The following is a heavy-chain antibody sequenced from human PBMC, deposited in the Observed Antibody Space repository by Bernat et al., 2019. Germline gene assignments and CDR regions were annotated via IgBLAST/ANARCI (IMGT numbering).Heavy chain of an antibody. V-gene: IGHV3-23*04. CDR2: ISGPGVTT. Sequence: EVQLVESGGGLVQPGGSLRVSCAASGFTFSSYSMIWVRQAPGKGLEWVALISGPGVTTHYADSVKGRFTISRDNSKNTLFLHMNSLRAEDTAVYYCAKEAAFCGTGCYSLADCWGQGTLVTVSS. D-gene: IGHD2-21*02. CDR3: AKEAAFCGTGCYSLADC. CDR1: GFTFSSYS. J-gene: IGHJ4*02.